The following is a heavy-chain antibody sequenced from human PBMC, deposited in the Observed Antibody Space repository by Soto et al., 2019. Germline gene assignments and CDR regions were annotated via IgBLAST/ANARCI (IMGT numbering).Heavy chain of an antibody. Sequence: SQTLSLTCAISGDSVSSNSAAWNWIRQSPSRGLEWLGRTYYRSKRYNDYAVSVKSRITINPDTSKNQFSLQLNSVTPEDTAVYYCARDLPYCSGGSCYSGHYYYYYMDVWGKGTTVTVSS. D-gene: IGHD2-15*01. J-gene: IGHJ6*03. CDR1: GDSVSSNSAA. CDR3: ARDLPYCSGGSCYSGHYYYYYMDV. V-gene: IGHV6-1*01. CDR2: TYYRSKRYN.